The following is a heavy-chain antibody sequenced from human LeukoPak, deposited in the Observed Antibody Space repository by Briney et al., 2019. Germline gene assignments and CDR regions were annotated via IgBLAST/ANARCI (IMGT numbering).Heavy chain of an antibody. CDR1: GFTFSSYA. CDR3: AKDGGSYDFWSGYYFDY. CDR2: ISGSGGST. V-gene: IGHV3-23*01. D-gene: IGHD3-3*01. Sequence: SGGSLRLSCAASGFTFSSYAMSWVRQAPGKGLEWVSAISGSGGSTYYADSVKGRFTISRDNSKNTLYLQMNSLRAEDTAVYYCAKDGGSYDFWSGYYFDYWGQGALVTVSS. J-gene: IGHJ4*02.